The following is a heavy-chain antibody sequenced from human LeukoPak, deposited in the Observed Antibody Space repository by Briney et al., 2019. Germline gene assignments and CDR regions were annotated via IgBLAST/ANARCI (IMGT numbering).Heavy chain of an antibody. V-gene: IGHV3-23*01. Sequence: GGSLRLSCAASGFTFSNYGMSWVRQAPGKGLELVSAISDSGAGTYYADSVKGRFTISRDNSKNTLYLQMNSLRAEDTAVYYCARSRSYYYGSGLWGQGTLVTVSS. CDR1: GFTFSNYG. CDR3: ARSRSYYYGSGL. J-gene: IGHJ4*02. CDR2: ISDSGAGT. D-gene: IGHD3-10*01.